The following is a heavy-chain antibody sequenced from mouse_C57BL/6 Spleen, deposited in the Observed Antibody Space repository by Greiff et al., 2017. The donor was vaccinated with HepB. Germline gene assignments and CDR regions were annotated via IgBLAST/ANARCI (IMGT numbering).Heavy chain of an antibody. D-gene: IGHD6-5*01. CDR3: ARPSYLPGAMDY. CDR1: GFTFSSYG. V-gene: IGHV5-6*01. J-gene: IGHJ4*01. Sequence: EVKVVESGGDLVKPGGSLKLSCAASGFTFSSYGMSWVRQTPDKRLEWVATISSGGSYTYYPASVKGRFTISRDNATNTLYLQMSSLQSEDTAMYYCARPSYLPGAMDYWGQGTSVTVSS. CDR2: ISSGGSYT.